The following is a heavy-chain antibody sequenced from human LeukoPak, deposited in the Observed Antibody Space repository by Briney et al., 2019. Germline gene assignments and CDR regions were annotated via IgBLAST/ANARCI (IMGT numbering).Heavy chain of an antibody. V-gene: IGHV3-15*01. CDR1: GFTFSSYW. D-gene: IGHD6-6*01. CDR2: IKSKTDGGTT. J-gene: IGHJ4*02. Sequence: GGSLRLSCAASGFTFSSYWMSWVRQAPGKGLEWVGRIKSKTDGGTTDYAAPVKGRFTISRDDSKNTLYLQMNSLKTEDTAVYYCTTEMIAARPYFDYWGQGTLVTVSS. CDR3: TTEMIAARPYFDY.